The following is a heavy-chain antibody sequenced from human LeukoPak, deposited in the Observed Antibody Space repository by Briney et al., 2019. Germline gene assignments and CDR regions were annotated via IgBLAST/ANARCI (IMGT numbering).Heavy chain of an antibody. V-gene: IGHV3-23*01. Sequence: GGSLRLSCVASGFTFNIYAMRWARQAPGKGLEWVSAISGSGYSTYYADSVKGRFTISRDNSKYTLYLQMNSLRAEDSAEYYCAKSLLTTATGTGRAFDIWGQGTMVTVSA. J-gene: IGHJ3*02. CDR1: GFTFNIYA. D-gene: IGHD1-1*01. CDR2: ISGSGYST. CDR3: AKSLLTTATGTGRAFDI.